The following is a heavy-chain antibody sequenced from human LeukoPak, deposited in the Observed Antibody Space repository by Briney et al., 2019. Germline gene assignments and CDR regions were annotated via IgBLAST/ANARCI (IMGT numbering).Heavy chain of an antibody. D-gene: IGHD3-10*01. V-gene: IGHV3-33*01. Sequence: GGSLRLSCEGSGYSFRTYGMHWVRQAPGKGLEWVAVIWHDGSKTVYADSVNGRFTISRDDSRNTLFLVMNGLTAEDTAVYYCVRDPGVITYYFDLWGQGTLVTVSS. CDR2: IWHDGSKT. CDR3: VRDPGVITYYFDL. J-gene: IGHJ4*02. CDR1: GYSFRTYG.